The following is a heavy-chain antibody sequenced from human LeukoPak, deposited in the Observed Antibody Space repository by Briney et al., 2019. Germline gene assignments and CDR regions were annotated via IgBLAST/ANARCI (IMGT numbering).Heavy chain of an antibody. J-gene: IGHJ3*02. V-gene: IGHV3-53*01. CDR3: AREDDFLRGAFDI. CDR1: GFTFSSYS. D-gene: IGHD3-3*01. CDR2: IYSGGST. Sequence: GGSLRLSCAASGFTFSSYSMNWVRQAPGKGLEWVSVIYSGGSTYYADSVKGRFTISRDNSKNTLYLQMSSLRAEDTAVYYCAREDDFLRGAFDIWGQGTMVTVSS.